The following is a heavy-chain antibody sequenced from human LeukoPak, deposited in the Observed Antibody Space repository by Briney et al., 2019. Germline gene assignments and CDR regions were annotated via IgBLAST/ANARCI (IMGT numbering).Heavy chain of an antibody. Sequence: GGSLRLSCAASGFTFSSYAMSWVRQAPGKGLEWVSAISGSGGSTYYADSVKGRFTISRDNSKNTLYLQMNSLRAKDTAVYYCAKVAHYYGSGSYYEYYFDYWGQGTLVTVSS. V-gene: IGHV3-23*01. CDR1: GFTFSSYA. CDR3: AKVAHYYGSGSYYEYYFDY. CDR2: ISGSGGST. D-gene: IGHD3-10*01. J-gene: IGHJ4*02.